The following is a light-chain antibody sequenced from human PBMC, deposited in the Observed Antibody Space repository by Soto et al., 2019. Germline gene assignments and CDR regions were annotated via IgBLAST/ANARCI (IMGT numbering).Light chain of an antibody. CDR3: QQYNSYSQT. V-gene: IGKV1-5*03. CDR2: KAY. Sequence: DIQMTQSPSTLSASVGDRVTITCRASQSISSWLAWYQPNPGKAPKLLIYKAYSLESGVPSRFSGSGSGTEFTLTLSSVQPDECANYYCQQYNSYSQTFGQGTKLESK. CDR1: QSISSW. J-gene: IGKJ2*01.